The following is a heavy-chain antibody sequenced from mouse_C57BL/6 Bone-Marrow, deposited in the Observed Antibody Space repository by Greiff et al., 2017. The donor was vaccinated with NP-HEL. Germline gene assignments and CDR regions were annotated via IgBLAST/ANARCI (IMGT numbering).Heavy chain of an antibody. CDR1: GFTFSSYA. CDR3: ARELTGTPYFDY. V-gene: IGHV5-4*01. D-gene: IGHD4-1*01. Sequence: EVKLMESGGGLVKPGGSLKLSCAASGFTFSSYAMSWVRQTPDKRLEWVATISDGGSYTYYPDNVKGRFTISRDNAKNNLYLQMSHLKSEDTAMYYCARELTGTPYFDYWGQGTTLTVAS. CDR2: ISDGGSYT. J-gene: IGHJ2*01.